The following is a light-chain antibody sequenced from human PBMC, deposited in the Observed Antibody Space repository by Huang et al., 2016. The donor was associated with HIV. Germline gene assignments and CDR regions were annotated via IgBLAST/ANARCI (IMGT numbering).Light chain of an antibody. CDR3: QQYNTYLYT. J-gene: IGKJ2*01. Sequence: DIQMTQSPSTLSASVVDSVTITCRASQNINTWLAWYQRKPGKAPDLLIYRASSLQVGVPSRFTGSGSGTEFTLTITSLQPDDLGTYYCQQYNTYLYTFGQGTKLEI. CDR1: QNINTW. CDR2: RAS. V-gene: IGKV1-5*03.